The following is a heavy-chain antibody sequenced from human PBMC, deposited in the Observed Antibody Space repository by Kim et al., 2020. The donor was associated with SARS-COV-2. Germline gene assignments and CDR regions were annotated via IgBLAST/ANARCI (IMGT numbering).Heavy chain of an antibody. CDR3: ARVRITMVRGVIITYYFDY. V-gene: IGHV4-59*01. Sequence: SETLSLTCTVSGGSISSYYWSWIRQPPGKGLEWIGYIYYSGSTNYNPSLKSRVTISVDTSKNQFSLKLSSVTAADTAVYYCARVRITMVRGVIITYYFDYWGQGTLVTVSS. J-gene: IGHJ4*02. D-gene: IGHD3-10*01. CDR1: GGSISSYY. CDR2: IYYSGST.